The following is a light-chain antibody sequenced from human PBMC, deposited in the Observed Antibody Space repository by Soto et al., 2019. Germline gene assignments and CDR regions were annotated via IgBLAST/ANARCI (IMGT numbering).Light chain of an antibody. CDR2: DAS. J-gene: IGKJ1*01. CDR3: QHHNNRWT. V-gene: IGKV3-11*01. CDR1: QSVGSY. Sequence: ESVFVLSPATLSLSPGERATLSCRASQSVGSYLAWYQHKPGQAPRLLISDASNRATGIPARFSGSGSGTDFTLSSSSQAQEDSADYCWQHHNNRWTFGQGTKVDIK.